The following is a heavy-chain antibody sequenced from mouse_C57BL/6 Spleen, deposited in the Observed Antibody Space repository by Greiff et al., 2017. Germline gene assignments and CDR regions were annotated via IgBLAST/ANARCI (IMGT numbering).Heavy chain of an antibody. D-gene: IGHD3-2*02. J-gene: IGHJ4*01. CDR2: INPGSGGT. V-gene: IGHV1-54*01. Sequence: VQLQQSGAELVRPGTSVKVSCKASGYAFTNYLIEWVKQRPGQGLEWIGVINPGSGGTNYNGKFKGKATLTADKSSSTAYMQLSSLTSEDSAVYFCARGGTAQATMDYWGQGTSVTVSS. CDR1: GYAFTNYL. CDR3: ARGGTAQATMDY.